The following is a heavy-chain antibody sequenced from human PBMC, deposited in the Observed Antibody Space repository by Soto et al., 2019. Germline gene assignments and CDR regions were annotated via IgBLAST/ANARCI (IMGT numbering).Heavy chain of an antibody. V-gene: IGHV3-23*01. CDR3: AKGDSYDSGGLYYFDS. CDR2: LSASGGST. CDR1: GFTFSNYA. D-gene: IGHD3-10*01. Sequence: GGSLRLSCAASGFTFSNYAMSWVRQTLNKGLEWVSSLSASGGSTHYAGPVKGRFTISRDNSKNTLYLQFNSLRAEDTALYYCAKGDSYDSGGLYYFDSWGQGALVTVSS. J-gene: IGHJ4*02.